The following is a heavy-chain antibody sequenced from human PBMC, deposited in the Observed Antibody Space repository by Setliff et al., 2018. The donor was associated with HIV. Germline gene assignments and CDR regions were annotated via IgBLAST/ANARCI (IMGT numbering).Heavy chain of an antibody. Sequence: GSLRLSCAASGFIFSTYSMNWVRQAPGKGLEWVATIKQDGSEIYYMDSVKGRFTISRDNAKNTLYLQMNSLRAEDTAVYYCARAAHYYDSSGYSLYFDFWGQGTLVTVSS. J-gene: IGHJ4*02. D-gene: IGHD3-22*01. CDR1: GFIFSTYS. CDR3: ARAAHYYDSSGYSLYFDF. V-gene: IGHV3-7*01. CDR2: IKQDGSEI.